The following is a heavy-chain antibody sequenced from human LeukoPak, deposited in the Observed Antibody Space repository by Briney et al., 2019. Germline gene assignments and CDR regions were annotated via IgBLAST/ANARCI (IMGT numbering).Heavy chain of an antibody. J-gene: IGHJ5*02. CDR3: ARDVRYCSSTNCYGNWFDP. CDR1: GGSISSGNYY. CDR2: IYYSGST. Sequence: NPSETLSLTCSVSGGSISSGNYYWNWIRQPPGKGLEWIGYIYYSGSTNYNPSLKSRVTISVDTSKNQFSLKLSSVTAADTAVYYCARDVRYCSSTNCYGNWFDPWGQGTLVTVPS. V-gene: IGHV4-61*01. D-gene: IGHD2-2*01.